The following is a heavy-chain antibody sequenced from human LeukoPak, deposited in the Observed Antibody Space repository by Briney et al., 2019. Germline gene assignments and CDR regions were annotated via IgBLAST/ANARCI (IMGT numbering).Heavy chain of an antibody. J-gene: IGHJ4*02. V-gene: IGHV4-4*02. D-gene: IGHD3-10*01. CDR3: ARGWRGSGSYFLDY. Sequence: SGTLSLTCAVSGGSISSSNWWSWVRQPPGKGLEWIGEIYHSGSTNYNPSLKSRVTISVDTSKNQFSLKLSSVTAADTAVYYCARGWRGSGSYFLDYWGQGTLVTVSS. CDR1: GGSISSSNW. CDR2: IYHSGST.